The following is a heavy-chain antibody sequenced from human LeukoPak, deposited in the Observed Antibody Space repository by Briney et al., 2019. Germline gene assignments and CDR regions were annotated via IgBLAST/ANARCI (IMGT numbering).Heavy chain of an antibody. CDR2: IAYDGGNR. J-gene: IGHJ4*02. CDR3: ARDRAYCSGGTCYLRGPGY. Sequence: GGSLRLSCAASGFTFSSHGMHWVRQAPGKGLDWVATIAYDGGNRYYADSVKGRFAISRDNFKNTLNLQMNSLRPEDTAIYYCARDRAYCSGGTCYLRGPGYWGQGALVTVSS. V-gene: IGHV3-30*03. D-gene: IGHD2-15*01. CDR1: GFTFSSHG.